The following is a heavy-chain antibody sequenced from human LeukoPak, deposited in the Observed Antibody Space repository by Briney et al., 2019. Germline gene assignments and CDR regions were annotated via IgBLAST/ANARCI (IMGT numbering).Heavy chain of an antibody. CDR3: ARDLDCSGGSCYSG. CDR2: ISYDGSNK. V-gene: IGHV3-30-3*01. D-gene: IGHD2-15*01. CDR1: GFTFSSYA. Sequence: GGSLRLSCAASGFTFSSYAMRWVRQAPGKGLEWVAVISYDGSNKYYADSVKGRFTISRDNSKNTLYLQMNSLRAEDTAAYYCARDLDCSGGSCYSGWGQGTLVTVSS. J-gene: IGHJ4*02.